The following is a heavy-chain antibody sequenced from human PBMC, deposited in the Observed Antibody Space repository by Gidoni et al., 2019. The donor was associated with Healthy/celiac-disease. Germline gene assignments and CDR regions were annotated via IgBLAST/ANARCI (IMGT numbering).Heavy chain of an antibody. V-gene: IGHV4-31*03. CDR2: IYYSGST. D-gene: IGHD4-17*01. J-gene: IGHJ5*02. CDR1: GGSISSGGYY. CDR3: ARGPLGNGDYTSGKLA. Sequence: QVQLQESGPGLVKPSQTLSLTCTVSGGSISSGGYYWSWIRQHPGKGLEWIGYIYYSGSTYYNPSLKSRVTISVVTSKNQFSLKLSSVTAADTAVYYCARGPLGNGDYTSGKLAWGQGTLVTVSS.